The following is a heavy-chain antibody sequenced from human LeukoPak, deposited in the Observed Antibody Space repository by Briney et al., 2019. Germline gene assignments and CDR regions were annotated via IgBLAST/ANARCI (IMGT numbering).Heavy chain of an antibody. CDR1: GFTVSSNY. CDR2: IYSGGST. J-gene: IGHJ4*02. CDR3: ARREGGFYSWGIAY. Sequence: GGSLRLSCAASGFTVSSNYMRWVRQPPGRGLEWVAVIYSGGSTYYADSVKGRFTISRDNSKSTLYIQMNSLRAEDTAVYYCARREGGFYSWGIAYWGQGTLVTVSS. V-gene: IGHV3-53*01. D-gene: IGHD1-26*01.